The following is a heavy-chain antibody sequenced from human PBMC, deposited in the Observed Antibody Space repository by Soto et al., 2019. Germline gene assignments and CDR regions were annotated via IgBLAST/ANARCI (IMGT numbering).Heavy chain of an antibody. D-gene: IGHD3-22*01. CDR1: GFTFSSYA. V-gene: IGHV3-30-3*01. J-gene: IGHJ3*02. Sequence: QVQLVESGGGVVQPGRSLRLSCAASGFTFSSYAMHWVRQAPGKGLEWVAVISYDGSNKYYADSVKGRFTISRDNSKNTLYLQMNSLRAEDTAVYYCARDLGVGDSSGYRVSGAFDIWGQGTMVTVSS. CDR3: ARDLGVGDSSGYRVSGAFDI. CDR2: ISYDGSNK.